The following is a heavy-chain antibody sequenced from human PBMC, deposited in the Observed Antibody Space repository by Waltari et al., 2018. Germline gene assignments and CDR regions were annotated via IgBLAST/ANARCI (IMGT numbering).Heavy chain of an antibody. CDR2: IRSKANSYAT. CDR1: GFPFSGPA. J-gene: IGHJ4*02. V-gene: IGHV3-73*02. D-gene: IGHD4-17*01. CDR3: TRSDYGVDY. Sequence: EVQLVESGGGLVQPGGSLKLSCAASGFPFSGPAMHWVRQASGKGLEWVGRIRSKANSYATAYAASVKGRFTISRDDSKNTAYLQMNSLKTEDTAVYYCTRSDYGVDYWGQGTLVTVSS.